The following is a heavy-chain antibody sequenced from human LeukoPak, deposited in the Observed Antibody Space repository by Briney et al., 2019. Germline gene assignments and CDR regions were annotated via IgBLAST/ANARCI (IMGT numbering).Heavy chain of an antibody. J-gene: IGHJ5*01. Sequence: PGGSLCPSSAASGSTVASDAMSWVRQAPGKGLEWVSAISGSGGSTYYADSVRGRFTISRDNSKNTLYLQMTSLRVEDTAAYYCAKMGSTYSYVNCFDFWGQETLVTVSS. V-gene: IGHV3-23*01. CDR1: GSTVASDA. CDR2: ISGSGGST. CDR3: AKMGSTYSYVNCFDF. D-gene: IGHD5-18*01.